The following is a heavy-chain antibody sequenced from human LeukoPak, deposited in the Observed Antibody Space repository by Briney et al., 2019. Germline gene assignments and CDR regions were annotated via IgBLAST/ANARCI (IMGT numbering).Heavy chain of an antibody. Sequence: SETLSLTCTVSGGSISSYYWSWIRQPPGKGLEWIGYIYYSGSTNYNPSLKSRVTISVDTSKNQFSLKLSSVTAADTAVYYCASHPLRGGYYYGMDFWGQGTTVTVSS. CDR1: GGSISSYY. CDR2: IYYSGST. V-gene: IGHV4-59*08. CDR3: ASHPLRGGYYYGMDF. J-gene: IGHJ6*02. D-gene: IGHD3-10*01.